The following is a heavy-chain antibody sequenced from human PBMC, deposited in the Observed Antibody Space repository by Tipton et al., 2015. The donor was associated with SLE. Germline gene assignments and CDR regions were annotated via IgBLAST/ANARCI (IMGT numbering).Heavy chain of an antibody. CDR3: AKDFPCSGGSCYHDY. CDR1: GFTFSSYG. D-gene: IGHD2-15*01. CDR2: IRYDGSNE. Sequence: SLRLSCAASGFTFSSYGMHWVRQAPGKGLEWVAFIRYDGSNEYYADSVKGRFTISRDNSKNTLYLQMNSLRAEDTAVYYCAKDFPCSGGSCYHDYWGQGALVTGSS. J-gene: IGHJ4*02. V-gene: IGHV3-30*02.